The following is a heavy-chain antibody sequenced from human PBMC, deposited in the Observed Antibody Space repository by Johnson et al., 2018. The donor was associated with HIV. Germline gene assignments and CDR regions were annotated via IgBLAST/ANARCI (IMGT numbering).Heavy chain of an antibody. J-gene: IGHJ3*02. CDR3: ASYCSGGSCYRRSPSDAFDI. V-gene: IGHV3-30*03. CDR1: GFTFSSYG. CDR2: ISYDGSNK. D-gene: IGHD2-15*01. Sequence: QVQLVESGGGVVQPGRSLRLSCAASGFTFSSYGMHWVRQAPGKGLEWVAVISYDGSNKYYADSVKGRFTISRDNSKNTLHLQMNSLRAEDTAVYYCASYCSGGSCYRRSPSDAFDIWGQGTMVTVSS.